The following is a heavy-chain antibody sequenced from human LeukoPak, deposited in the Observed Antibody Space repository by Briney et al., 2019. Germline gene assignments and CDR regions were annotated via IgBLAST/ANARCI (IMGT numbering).Heavy chain of an antibody. CDR2: IIPILGIA. V-gene: IGHV1-69*04. J-gene: IGHJ4*02. D-gene: IGHD5-24*01. Sequence: GASVKVSCKASGGTFSSYAISCVRQAPGQGLEWMGRIIPILGIANYAQKFQGRVTITADKSTSTAYMELSSLRSEDTAVYYCARDKDGYNRAYYFDYWGQGTLVTVSS. CDR1: GGTFSSYA. CDR3: ARDKDGYNRAYYFDY.